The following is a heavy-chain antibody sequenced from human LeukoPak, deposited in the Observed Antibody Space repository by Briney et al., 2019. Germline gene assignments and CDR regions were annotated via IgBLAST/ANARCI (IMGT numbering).Heavy chain of an antibody. Sequence: SQTLSLTCAISGDSVSGNSVAWNWIRQSPSGGVEWLGRTYYRYGSKWFNDYAVSVKSRLTINPDTSKNQFSLHLNSVTPEDTAIYFCARARDFDDMYYFDYWGQGTLVTVSS. D-gene: IGHD3-22*01. CDR2: TYYRYGSKWFN. CDR3: ARARDFDDMYYFDY. V-gene: IGHV6-1*01. CDR1: GDSVSGNSVA. J-gene: IGHJ4*02.